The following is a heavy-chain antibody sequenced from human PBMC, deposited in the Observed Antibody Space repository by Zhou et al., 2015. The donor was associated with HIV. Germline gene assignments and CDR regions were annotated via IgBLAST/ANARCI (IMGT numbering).Heavy chain of an antibody. J-gene: IGHJ4*02. D-gene: IGHD6-13*01. CDR2: ISWNSGRI. CDR1: GFTFDDYA. CDR3: AKGEPEQLDY. V-gene: IGHV3-9*01. Sequence: EVQLVESGGGLVQPGRSLRLSCAASGFTFDDYAMHWVRQAPGKGLEWVSGISWNSGRIGYADSVKGRFTISRDNAKNSLYLQMNSLRAEDTALYYCAKGEPEQLDYWGQGTLVTVSS.